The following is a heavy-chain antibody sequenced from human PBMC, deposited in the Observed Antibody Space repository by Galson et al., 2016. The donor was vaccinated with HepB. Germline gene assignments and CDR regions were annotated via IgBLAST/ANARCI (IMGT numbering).Heavy chain of an antibody. J-gene: IGHJ4*02. Sequence: QSGAEVKKPGESLKISCKVSGDSFATRWIGWVRQMPGKGLEWMGNIYPGDSDTRFNPSFKGQVTISADKSITTAYLQWSSLKASDGAMYYCARLKGDYYDISGYCYWGQGTLVTVSS. V-gene: IGHV5-51*01. CDR3: ARLKGDYYDISGYCY. CDR1: GDSFATRW. D-gene: IGHD3-22*01. CDR2: IYPGDSDT.